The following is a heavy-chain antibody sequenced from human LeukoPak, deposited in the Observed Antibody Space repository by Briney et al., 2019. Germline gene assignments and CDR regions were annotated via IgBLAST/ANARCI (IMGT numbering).Heavy chain of an antibody. V-gene: IGHV4-34*01. CDR2: INHSGST. Sequence: SETLSLTCAVYGGSFSGYYWSWIRQPPGKGLEWIGEINHSGSTNYNPSLKSRVTISVDTSKNQFSLKLSSVTAADTAVYYCVRYKEDIVVVPAWRFGRPGAYFDYWGQGTLVTVSS. CDR1: GGSFSGYY. CDR3: VRYKEDIVVVPAWRFGRPGAYFDY. D-gene: IGHD2-2*01. J-gene: IGHJ4*02.